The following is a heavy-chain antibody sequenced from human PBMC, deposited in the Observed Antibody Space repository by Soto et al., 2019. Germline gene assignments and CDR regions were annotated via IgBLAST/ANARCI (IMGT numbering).Heavy chain of an antibody. J-gene: IGHJ4*02. CDR3: ARDYDISGAWPGGFDS. Sequence: QVHLMESGGGVVQPGTTLRLSCSASEFTFNTYAMHWVRQAPGRGLDWVAVTSYDSTNTKYADSVKGRFTISRDNSKNTVFLQLTSLTPAETAVDYCARDYDISGAWPGGFDSWGRGTLVIVSA. D-gene: IGHD3-22*01. CDR1: EFTFNTYA. V-gene: IGHV3-30-3*01. CDR2: TSYDSTNT.